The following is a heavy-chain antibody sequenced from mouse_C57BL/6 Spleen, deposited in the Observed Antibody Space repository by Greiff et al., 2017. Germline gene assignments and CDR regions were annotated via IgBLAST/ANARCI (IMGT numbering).Heavy chain of an antibody. Sequence: EVQLQQSGPELVKPGDSVKISCKASGYSFTGYFMNWVMQSHGKSLEWIGRINPYNGDTFYNQKFKGKATLTVDKSSSTAHMELRSLTSEDSAVYYCARERRDYDYDGFAYWGQGTLVTVSA. J-gene: IGHJ3*01. CDR1: GYSFTGYF. V-gene: IGHV1-20*01. CDR3: ARERRDYDYDGFAY. CDR2: INPYNGDT. D-gene: IGHD2-4*01.